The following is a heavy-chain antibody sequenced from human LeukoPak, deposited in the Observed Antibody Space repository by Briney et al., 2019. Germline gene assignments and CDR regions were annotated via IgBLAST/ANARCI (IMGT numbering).Heavy chain of an antibody. CDR1: GYTFTGYY. D-gene: IGHD1-26*01. J-gene: IGHJ4*02. CDR3: AKDRKGGSYSDCSDY. Sequence: ASVKVSCKASGYTFTGYYMHWVRQAPGQGLEWMGWINPNSGGTNYAQKFQGRVTMTRGTSISTAYMELSRLRSDDTAVYYCAKDRKGGSYSDCSDYWGQGTLVTVSS. V-gene: IGHV1-2*02. CDR2: INPNSGGT.